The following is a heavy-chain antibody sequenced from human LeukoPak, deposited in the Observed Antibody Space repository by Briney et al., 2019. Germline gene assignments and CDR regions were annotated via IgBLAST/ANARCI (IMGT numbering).Heavy chain of an antibody. D-gene: IGHD5-18*01. V-gene: IGHV1-2*02. CDR2: INPNSGGT. CDR3: ARDRDTAIIYYFDY. J-gene: IGHJ4*02. CDR1: GYTFTGYY. Sequence: ASVKVSCKASGYTFTGYYMHWVRQAPGQGLEWMGWINPNSGGTNYAQKFQGRVTVTRDTSISTAYMELSRLRSDDTAVYYCARDRDTAIIYYFDYWGQGTLVTVSS.